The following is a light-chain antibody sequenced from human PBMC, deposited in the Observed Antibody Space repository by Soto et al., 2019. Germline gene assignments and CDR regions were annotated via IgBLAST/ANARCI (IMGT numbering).Light chain of an antibody. V-gene: IGKV1-39*01. Sequence: EIQMTQSPSSLSASVGDRVTITCRASQSISTYLNWYQQKPGKAPNLLIYAASSLQSGVPSRFSGSGSGTDFTLTISSLQPEDFATYYCQQSYRAPRTFGQGTEVDIK. CDR3: QQSYRAPRT. J-gene: IGKJ1*01. CDR2: AAS. CDR1: QSISTY.